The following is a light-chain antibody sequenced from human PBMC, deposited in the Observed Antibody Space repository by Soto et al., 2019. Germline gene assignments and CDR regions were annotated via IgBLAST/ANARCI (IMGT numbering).Light chain of an antibody. CDR2: DAS. Sequence: EIVLTQSPATLSLSPGERATLSCRASQNIGGYLAWYQQKPGQAPRLLIYDASDRATDIPARFSGSGSGTDFTLTISSLVPEDFAVYYCQQRAGWPLTFGGGTKVDIK. CDR3: QQRAGWPLT. CDR1: QNIGGY. J-gene: IGKJ4*01. V-gene: IGKV3-11*01.